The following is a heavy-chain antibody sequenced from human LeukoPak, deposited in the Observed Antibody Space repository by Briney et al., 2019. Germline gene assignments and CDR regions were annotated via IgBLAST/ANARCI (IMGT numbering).Heavy chain of an antibody. CDR2: IYPGDYDT. D-gene: IGHD3-9*01. V-gene: IGHV5-51*01. J-gene: IGHJ4*02. CDR3: ARLKDDILTGYSYS. CDR1: GSIFTSYW. Sequence: GASLQISCKGSGSIFTSYWIGWGRPLPGKGLEWMGIIYPGDYDTRYSPSFQGQVTISADKSISTAYLQWSSLKASDTAMYYCARLKDDILTGYSYSWGQGTLVTVSS.